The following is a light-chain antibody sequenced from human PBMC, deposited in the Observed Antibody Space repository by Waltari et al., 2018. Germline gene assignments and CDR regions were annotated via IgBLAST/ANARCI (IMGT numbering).Light chain of an antibody. J-gene: IGLJ3*02. CDR1: RSDLGTYNL. V-gene: IGLV2-23*02. Sequence: QSALTQTATVSGSPGQSITISCSGTRSDLGTYNLVSWYQQHPGNAPTLIIYDVNKRPSGVSNRFSGSKSGNTAFLTVPGLQTADEADYYCCSYAGSAVSVFGGGTKLTV. CDR3: CSYAGSAVSV. CDR2: DVN.